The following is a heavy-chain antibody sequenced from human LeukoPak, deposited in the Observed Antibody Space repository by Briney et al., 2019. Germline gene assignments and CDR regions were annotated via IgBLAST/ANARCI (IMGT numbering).Heavy chain of an antibody. Sequence: GRSLRLSCAASGFTFSSYSMNWIRQAPGKGLEWVSYISGSSSTIYYADSVKGRFTISRDNAKNSLYLQMNSLRAEDTAVYYCARGGYYFDYWGQGTLVTVSS. J-gene: IGHJ4*02. D-gene: IGHD3-16*01. V-gene: IGHV3-48*01. CDR1: GFTFSSYS. CDR2: ISGSSSTI. CDR3: ARGGYYFDY.